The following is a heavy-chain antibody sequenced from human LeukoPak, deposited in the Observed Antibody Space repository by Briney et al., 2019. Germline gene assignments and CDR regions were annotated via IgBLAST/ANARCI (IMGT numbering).Heavy chain of an antibody. D-gene: IGHD3-16*02. CDR3: ARGPRGDYLWGSYRYPFEN. J-gene: IGHJ4*02. CDR2: MNPNSGNT. CDR1: GYTYTSYD. Sequence: ASVKVSCKASGYTYTSYDINWVRQVTGQGPGWLGWMNPNSGNTGYAQKFQGRVTMTGNTSITTAYMELSSLRSEDTAVYYCARGPRGDYLWGSYRYPFENWGQGTLVTVSS. V-gene: IGHV1-8*01.